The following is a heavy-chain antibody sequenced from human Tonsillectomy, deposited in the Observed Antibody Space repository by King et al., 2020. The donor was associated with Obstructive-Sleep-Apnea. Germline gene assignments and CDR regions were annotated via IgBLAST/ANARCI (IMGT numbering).Heavy chain of an antibody. D-gene: IGHD1-14*01. CDR3: AKAQKGYNRSPFDY. V-gene: IGHV3-23*04. CDR1: GFSFSGYA. CDR2: ISGSGGST. Sequence: VQLVESGGGLVQPEGSLRLSCAASGFSFSGYAMSWVRQAPGKGLEWVSAISGSGGSTYYADSVKGRFTISRDNSKNTLYLQMNSLRGEDTAVYYCAKAQKGYNRSPFDYWGQGTLVTVSS. J-gene: IGHJ4*02.